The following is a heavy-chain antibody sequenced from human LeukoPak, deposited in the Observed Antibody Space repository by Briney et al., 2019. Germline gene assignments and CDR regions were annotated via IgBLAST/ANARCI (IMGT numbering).Heavy chain of an antibody. V-gene: IGHV4-34*01. J-gene: IGHJ6*02. CDR2: INHSGST. D-gene: IGHD1-1*01. CDR1: GFTFSSYS. CDR3: ARGVSKERPYYYYGMDV. Sequence: GSLRLSCAASGFTFSSYSMNWVRQAPGEGLEWVGEINHSGSTYYNPSLKSRVTISVDTSKNQCSLKLSSVTAADAAVYYCARGVSKERPYYYYGMDVWGQGTTVTVSS.